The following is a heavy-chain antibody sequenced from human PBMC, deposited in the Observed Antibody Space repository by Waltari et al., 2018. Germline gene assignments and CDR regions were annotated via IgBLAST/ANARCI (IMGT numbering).Heavy chain of an antibody. V-gene: IGHV4-38-2*02. D-gene: IGHD1-26*01. CDR1: GYSIRSGYY. CDR2: IYHSGST. CDR3: AKDPLESVWELHPSNPDY. Sequence: QVQLQESGPGLVKPSETLSLTCAVSGYSIRSGYYWGWIRQPPGRGLEWIGSIYHSGSTYYNPSLKSRVTISVDTSKNQFSLKLSSVTAADTAVYYCAKDPLESVWELHPSNPDYWGQGTLVTVSS. J-gene: IGHJ4*02.